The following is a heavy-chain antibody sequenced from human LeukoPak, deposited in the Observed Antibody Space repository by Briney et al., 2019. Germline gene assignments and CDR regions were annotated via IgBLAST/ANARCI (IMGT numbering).Heavy chain of an antibody. CDR2: IYYSGST. V-gene: IGHV4-39*07. J-gene: IGHJ4*02. D-gene: IGHD3-22*01. CDR1: GGSISSSSYY. Sequence: ASETLSLTCTVSGGSISSSSYYWGWIRQPPGKGLEWIGCIYYSGSTYYNPSLKSRVTISVDTSKNQFSLKLSSVTAADTAVYYCARGGWNKFDYWGQGTLVTVSS. CDR3: ARGGWNKFDY.